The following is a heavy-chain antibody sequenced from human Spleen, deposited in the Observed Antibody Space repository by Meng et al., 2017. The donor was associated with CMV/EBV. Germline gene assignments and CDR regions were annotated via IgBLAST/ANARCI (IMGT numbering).Heavy chain of an antibody. Sequence: VSSSTYYWGWVRQPPGRGLEWIGTIYYSGRTYYNPSLKSRVTISVDTSKNQFSLKLSSVTAADTAVYYCARHRTITAAGTHYYFDYWGQGTLVTVSS. V-gene: IGHV4-39*01. CDR3: ARHRTITAAGTHYYFDY. D-gene: IGHD6-13*01. CDR1: VSSSTYY. CDR2: IYYSGRT. J-gene: IGHJ4*02.